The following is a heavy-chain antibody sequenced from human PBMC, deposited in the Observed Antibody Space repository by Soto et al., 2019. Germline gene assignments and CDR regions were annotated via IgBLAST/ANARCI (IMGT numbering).Heavy chain of an antibody. CDR3: ARDPPGGHRYFDY. V-gene: IGHV4-59*01. Sequence: SETLSLTCTVSGGSISIYYWSWIRQPPGKGLEWIGYIYYSGSTNYNPSLKSRVTISVDTSKNQFSLKLSSVTAADTAVYYCARDPPGGHRYFDYWGQGTLVTVSS. J-gene: IGHJ4*02. D-gene: IGHD3-10*01. CDR2: IYYSGST. CDR1: GGSISIYY.